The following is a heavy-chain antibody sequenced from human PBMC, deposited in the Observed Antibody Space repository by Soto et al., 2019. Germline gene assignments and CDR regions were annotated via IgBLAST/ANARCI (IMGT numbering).Heavy chain of an antibody. CDR3: ARDAPYCSGGSCYFDY. J-gene: IGHJ4*02. Sequence: GSLRLSCAASGFTFSSYGMHWVRQAPGKGLEWVAVIWYDGSNKYYADSVKGRFTISRDNSKNTLYLQMNSLRAEDTAVYYCARDAPYCSGGSCYFDYWGQGTLVTVSS. V-gene: IGHV3-33*01. CDR1: GFTFSSYG. D-gene: IGHD2-15*01. CDR2: IWYDGSNK.